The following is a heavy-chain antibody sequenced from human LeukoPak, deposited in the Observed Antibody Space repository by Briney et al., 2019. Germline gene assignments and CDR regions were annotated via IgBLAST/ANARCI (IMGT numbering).Heavy chain of an antibody. J-gene: IGHJ3*02. Sequence: GGSLRLSCAASGFTFSSYGMHWVRQAPGKGLEWVAFIRYDGSNKYYADSVKGRFTISRDNSKNTLYLQMNSLRAEDTAVYYCAKIEDKCSSTSCSLRDDAFDIWGQGTMVTVSS. CDR2: IRYDGSNK. V-gene: IGHV3-30*02. CDR1: GFTFSSYG. CDR3: AKIEDKCSSTSCSLRDDAFDI. D-gene: IGHD2-2*01.